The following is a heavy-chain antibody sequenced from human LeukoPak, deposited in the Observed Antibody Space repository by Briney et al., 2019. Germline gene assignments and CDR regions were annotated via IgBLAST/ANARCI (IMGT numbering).Heavy chain of an antibody. D-gene: IGHD3-10*01. Sequence: SVKVSCKASGGSFSSYAISWLRQAPGQGLEWMGGIIPIFGTAKYAQKFQGRVTITTDESTSTAYMDLSSLRSEDTAVYYCASSYGSGSYYRSYYYYMDVWGKGTTVTVSS. CDR2: IIPIFGTA. CDR3: ASSYGSGSYYRSYYYYMDV. V-gene: IGHV1-69*05. CDR1: GGSFSSYA. J-gene: IGHJ6*03.